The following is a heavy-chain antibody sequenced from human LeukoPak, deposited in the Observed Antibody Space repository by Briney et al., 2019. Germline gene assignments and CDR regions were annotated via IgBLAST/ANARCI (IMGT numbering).Heavy chain of an antibody. CDR2: INPNSGGT. J-gene: IGHJ4*02. CDR1: GYTFTAYY. D-gene: IGHD5-18*01. V-gene: IGHV1-2*02. Sequence: GASVKVSCKASGYTFTAYYIHWVRQAPGQGLEWMGWINPNSGGTNYAQKFQGRVTMTRDTSISTAYMELSRLRSDDTAVYYCARALYSYGSPDFDYWGQGTLVTVSS. CDR3: ARALYSYGSPDFDY.